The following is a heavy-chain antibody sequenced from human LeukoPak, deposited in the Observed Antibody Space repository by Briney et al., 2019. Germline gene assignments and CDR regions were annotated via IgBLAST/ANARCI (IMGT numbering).Heavy chain of an antibody. J-gene: IGHJ4*02. D-gene: IGHD3-9*01. V-gene: IGHV1-18*01. CDR3: ARDHDYDILTGYYTDY. CDR2: IIAYNGNT. CDR1: GYTFTSYG. Sequence: ASLKVSCKASGYTFTSYGISWVRQAPGQGLEWMGWIIAYNGNTNYAPKLQGRVTMTTDTSTRTAYMVLRSLRSDDTAVYYCARDHDYDILTGYYTDYWGQGTLVTVSS.